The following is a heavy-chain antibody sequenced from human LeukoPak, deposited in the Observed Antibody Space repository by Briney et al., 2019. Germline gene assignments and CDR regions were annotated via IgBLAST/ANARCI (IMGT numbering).Heavy chain of an antibody. CDR1: GFSLSTSGMC. V-gene: IGHV2-70*11. J-gene: IGHJ3*02. D-gene: IGHD1-14*01. CDR3: ARITRRPGWAFDI. Sequence: SGPTLVKPTQTLTLTCTFSGFSLSTSGMCVSWIRQPPGKALEWLARVDWDDDKYYSTSLKTRITISKDTSKNQVVLTMTNMDPVDTATYYCARITRRPGWAFDIWGQGTMVTVSS. CDR2: VDWDDDK.